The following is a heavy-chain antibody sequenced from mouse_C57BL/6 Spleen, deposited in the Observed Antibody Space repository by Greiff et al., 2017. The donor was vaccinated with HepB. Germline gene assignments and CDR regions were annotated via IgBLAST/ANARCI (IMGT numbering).Heavy chain of an antibody. Sequence: QVQLQQPGAELVKPGASVKLSCKASGYTFTSYWMHWVKQRPGQGLEWIGMIHPNSGSTNYNEKFKSKATLTVDKSSSTAYMQLSSLTSEDSAVYYCAREEDYGSSHYFVYWGQGTTLTVSS. CDR1: GYTFTSYW. CDR3: AREEDYGSSHYFVY. V-gene: IGHV1-64*01. J-gene: IGHJ2*01. CDR2: IHPNSGST. D-gene: IGHD1-1*01.